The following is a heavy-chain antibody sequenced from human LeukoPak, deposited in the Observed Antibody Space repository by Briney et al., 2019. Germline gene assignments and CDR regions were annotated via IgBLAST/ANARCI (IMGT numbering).Heavy chain of an antibody. Sequence: PGGSLRLSCAASGFTFKTYTMNWVRQAPGKGLEWVSSISVSSTYIYYADSVRGRFTITRDNARNSLYLQINSLRAEDTAVYYCARVTGDLGYCSRGNCYTFDYWGQGTLVTVSS. CDR3: ARVTGDLGYCSRGNCYTFDY. CDR2: ISVSSTYI. D-gene: IGHD2-15*01. V-gene: IGHV3-21*01. CDR1: GFTFKTYT. J-gene: IGHJ4*02.